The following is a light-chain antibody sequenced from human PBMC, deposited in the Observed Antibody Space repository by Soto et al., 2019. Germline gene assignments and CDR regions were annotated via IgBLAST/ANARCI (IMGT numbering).Light chain of an antibody. Sequence: DTVMTQSPVTLSVSPGERATLSCRASQSVGGNLAWYQQKPGQAPRLLIYGASKRATGVPDRFSGSGSGAVFTLTISSLLSDDFALYYCQQYSNWPPWTFGQGTKVEVK. CDR1: QSVGGN. CDR2: GAS. CDR3: QQYSNWPPWT. V-gene: IGKV3-15*01. J-gene: IGKJ1*01.